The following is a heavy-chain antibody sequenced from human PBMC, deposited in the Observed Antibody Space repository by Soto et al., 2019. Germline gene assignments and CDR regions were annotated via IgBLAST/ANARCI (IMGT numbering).Heavy chain of an antibody. J-gene: IGHJ4*02. CDR1: GGSISSYY. D-gene: IGHD6-13*01. CDR3: VFSFCVAAADPFYF. Sequence: PSETLSLTRTVSGGSISSYYWSWIRQPPGKGLEWIGYIYYSGSTYYNPSLKSRVTISVDTSKNQFSLKLSSVTAADTAVYYCVFSFCVAAADPFYFCGQGTLVIVSS. CDR2: IYYSGST. V-gene: IGHV4-59*06.